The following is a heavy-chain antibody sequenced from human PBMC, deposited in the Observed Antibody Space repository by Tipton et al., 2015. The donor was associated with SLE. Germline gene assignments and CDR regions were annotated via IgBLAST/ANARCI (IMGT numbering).Heavy chain of an antibody. CDR2: IYYSGST. CDR3: ARDAPSCGDPPGWYMDV. J-gene: IGHJ6*03. Sequence: TLSLTCTVSGGSISSYYWSWIRQPPGKGLEWIGYIYYSGSTNYNPSLKRRVTISVDTSKNQFSLKLSSVTAADTAVYYCARDAPSCGDPPGWYMDVWGKGTTVTISS. CDR1: GGSISSYY. D-gene: IGHD3-3*01. V-gene: IGHV4-59*01.